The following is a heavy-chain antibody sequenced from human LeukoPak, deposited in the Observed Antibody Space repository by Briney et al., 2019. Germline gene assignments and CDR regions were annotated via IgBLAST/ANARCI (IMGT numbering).Heavy chain of an antibody. CDR1: GFTINSGY. Sequence: PGGSLRLSCAASGFTINSGYMSWVRQAPGKGLEWVSLIYSGGNTYYADSVKGRFTISRDDSKNTLYLQMNSLKAEDTAMYYCARDASNYWGQGTLVTVSS. CDR2: IYSGGNT. V-gene: IGHV3-53*01. D-gene: IGHD4-11*01. CDR3: ARDASNY. J-gene: IGHJ4*02.